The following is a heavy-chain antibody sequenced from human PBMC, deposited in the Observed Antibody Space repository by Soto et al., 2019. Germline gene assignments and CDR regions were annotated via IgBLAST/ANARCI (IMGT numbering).Heavy chain of an antibody. Sequence: QVQLVQSGAEVKKPGASVKVSCKASGYTFTSYDINWVRQATGQGLEWMGWMNPNSGNTGYAQKCPGRVPMTRTTSINTAYMELSSLRSEATAVYYGAREKGSSGFDPWGQGTLVTVSS. CDR1: GYTFTSYD. J-gene: IGHJ5*02. V-gene: IGHV1-8*01. D-gene: IGHD6-6*01. CDR2: MNPNSGNT. CDR3: AREKGSSGFDP.